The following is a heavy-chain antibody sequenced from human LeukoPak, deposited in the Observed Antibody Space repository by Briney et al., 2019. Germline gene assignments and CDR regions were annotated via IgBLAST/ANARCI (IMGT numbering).Heavy chain of an antibody. Sequence: PSETLSLTCTVSGASISSYYWTWIRQPPEKGLEWIGYIYHSGSTYYNPSLKSRVTISVDRSKNQFSLKLSSVTAADTAVYYCARGGDGSGKGDWFDPWGQGTLVTVSS. D-gene: IGHD3-10*01. CDR3: ARGGDGSGKGDWFDP. V-gene: IGHV4-59*12. CDR1: GASISSYY. J-gene: IGHJ5*02. CDR2: IYHSGST.